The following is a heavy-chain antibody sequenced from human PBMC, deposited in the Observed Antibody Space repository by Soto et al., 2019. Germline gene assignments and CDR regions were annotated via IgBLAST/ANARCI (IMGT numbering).Heavy chain of an antibody. Sequence: GSLRLSCAASGFTFSSHAIYWVRQAPGKGLEWVSAISGSGSSTYYSHSVQGRFTISRDNSKKTLYLQMNSLRAEDTAVYYCERDPNSMIVVGNFDYWGEGTLVTVSS. CDR1: GFTFSSHA. J-gene: IGHJ4*02. CDR3: ERDPNSMIVVGNFDY. CDR2: ISGSGSST. V-gene: IGHV3-23*01. D-gene: IGHD3-22*01.